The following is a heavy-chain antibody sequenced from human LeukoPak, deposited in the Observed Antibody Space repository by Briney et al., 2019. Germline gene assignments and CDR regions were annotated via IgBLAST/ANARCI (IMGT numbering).Heavy chain of an antibody. CDR1: GFTFSSYW. CDR2: IKSDGST. J-gene: IGHJ1*01. Sequence: GGSLRLSCAASGFTFSSYWMHWVRQAPGKGLVWVSRIKSDGSTNYAYSVKGRFTISRDNAKNTVSLQMNSLRAEDTGVYYCARAPSEIGGYYPEYFRHWGQGTLVTVSS. CDR3: ARAPSEIGGYYPEYFRH. V-gene: IGHV3-74*01. D-gene: IGHD3-22*01.